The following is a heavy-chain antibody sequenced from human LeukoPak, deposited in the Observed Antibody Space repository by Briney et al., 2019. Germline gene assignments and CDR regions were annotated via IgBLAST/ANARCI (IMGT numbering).Heavy chain of an antibody. CDR3: ARITGSRVGGFDY. CDR2: LSGSGGST. J-gene: IGHJ4*02. D-gene: IGHD1-20*01. Sequence: GGSLRLSCAASGFTLSSYAMSWVSQAPGEGLEWVSGLSGSGGSTYYADSVKGRFTISRDNSKNTLYLQMNSLRPEDTAVYYCARITGSRVGGFDYWGQGTLVTVSS. CDR1: GFTLSSYA. V-gene: IGHV3-23*01.